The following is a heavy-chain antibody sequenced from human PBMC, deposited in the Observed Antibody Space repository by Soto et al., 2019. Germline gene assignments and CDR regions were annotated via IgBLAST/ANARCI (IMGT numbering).Heavy chain of an antibody. V-gene: IGHV1-8*01. D-gene: IGHD1-7*01. CDR3: ARGRDRSGTRLGVFGY. Sequence: QVQLVQSGAEVKKPGASVKVSCKASGYTFTSYDINWVRQATGQGLEWMGWMNPNSGNTGYAQKFQGRVTRTRNSAISTADMELSSLRSEDTAVYYCARGRDRSGTRLGVFGYWGQGTLVTVSS. CDR1: GYTFTSYD. CDR2: MNPNSGNT. J-gene: IGHJ4*02.